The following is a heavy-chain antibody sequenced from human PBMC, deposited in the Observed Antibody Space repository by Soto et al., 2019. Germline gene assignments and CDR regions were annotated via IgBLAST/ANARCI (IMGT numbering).Heavy chain of an antibody. Sequence: QVQLVESGGGVVQPGTSLRLSCAASGCTLKTHAMHWVRQAPGKGLEWMAVIAYDGNEKFYADSVKGRFTISRDNSKNALSLQINTLRNEDTAVYYCGKDVGDYVPYYYGVDVWGQGTTVTVSS. V-gene: IGHV3-30*18. D-gene: IGHD1-26*01. CDR1: GCTLKTHA. J-gene: IGHJ6*02. CDR3: GKDVGDYVPYYYGVDV. CDR2: IAYDGNEK.